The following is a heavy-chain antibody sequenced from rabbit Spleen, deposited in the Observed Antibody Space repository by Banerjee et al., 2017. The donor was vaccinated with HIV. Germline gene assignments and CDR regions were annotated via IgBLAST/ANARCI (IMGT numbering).Heavy chain of an antibody. D-gene: IGHD4-1*01. J-gene: IGHJ3*01. CDR2: INAVTGKA. CDR3: ARDLAAVIGWNFGW. Sequence: QSLEESGGDLVKPGASLTLTCTASGFDLSSYYYMCWVRQAPGKGLEWIACINAVTGKAVYASWAKGRFTFSKTSSTTVALQMTSLTAADTATYFCARDLAAVIGWNFGWWGQGTLVTVS. CDR1: GFDLSSYYY. V-gene: IGHV1S40*01.